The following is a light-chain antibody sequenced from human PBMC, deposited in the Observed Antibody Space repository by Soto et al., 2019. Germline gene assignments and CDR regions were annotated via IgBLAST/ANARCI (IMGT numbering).Light chain of an antibody. CDR2: SAS. CDR1: QSLRNNY. J-gene: IGKJ4*01. Sequence: IVLTQSPGTLSSSPGERATLSCRASQSLRNNYLAWYQQKPGQTPRLLIHSASSMATGIPDRFSGSGSGTDFTLTISRLEPEDFAVYYCQQFNNSPLTFGGGTKVEIK. CDR3: QQFNNSPLT. V-gene: IGKV3-20*01.